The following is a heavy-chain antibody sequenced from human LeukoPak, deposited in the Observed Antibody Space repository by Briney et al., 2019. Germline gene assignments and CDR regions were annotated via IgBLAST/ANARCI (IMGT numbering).Heavy chain of an antibody. CDR3: ARDKGHKLLPDAFDI. CDR1: GGSISSHY. V-gene: IGHV4-59*11. Sequence: PSETLSLTCTVSGGSISSHYWSWIRQPPGKGLEWIGYIYYSGSTNYNPSLKSRVTISVDTSKNQFSLKLSSVTAADTAVYYCARDKGHKLLPDAFDIWGQGTMVPVSS. CDR2: IYYSGST. D-gene: IGHD2-15*01. J-gene: IGHJ3*02.